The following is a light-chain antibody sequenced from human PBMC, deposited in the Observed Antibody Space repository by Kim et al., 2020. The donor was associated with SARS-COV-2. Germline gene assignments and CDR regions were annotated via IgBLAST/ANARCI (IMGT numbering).Light chain of an antibody. J-gene: IGKJ1*01. CDR1: QSVSGSY. CDR2: GAS. Sequence: GERATRACRASQSVSGSYLDWYQHKPGEAPRRLIDGASSRASGIPDRLSGSGSGTYFTLTISRLEPEDFAVYYCQQYGSSQWTFGQGTKVDIK. V-gene: IGKV3-20*01. CDR3: QQYGSSQWT.